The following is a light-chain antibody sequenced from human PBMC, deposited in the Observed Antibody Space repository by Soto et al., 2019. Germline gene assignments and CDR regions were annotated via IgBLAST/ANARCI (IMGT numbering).Light chain of an antibody. J-gene: IGKJ1*01. CDR3: QQYGSSGT. V-gene: IGKV3-20*01. CDR1: QSVSNNY. Sequence: EIVLTQSPGTLSLSPGERATLSCMASQSVSNNYLAWYQQKPGQAPRLLIYGASNRATGIPDRFSGSGSGTDFTLTISRLEPEDFAVYYCQQYGSSGTCGQGTKV. CDR2: GAS.